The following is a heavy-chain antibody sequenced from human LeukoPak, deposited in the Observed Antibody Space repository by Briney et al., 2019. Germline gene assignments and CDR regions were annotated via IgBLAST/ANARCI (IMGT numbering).Heavy chain of an antibody. CDR3: ARGLWFGDSQANDAFDI. CDR2: INPNSGGT. Sequence: GASVKVSCKASGYTFTGYYMHWVRQAPGQGLEWMGRINPNSGGTNYAQKFQGRDTMTRDTSISTAYMELSRLRPDDTAVYYCARGLWFGDSQANDAFDIWGQGTMVTVSS. J-gene: IGHJ3*02. D-gene: IGHD3-10*01. V-gene: IGHV1-2*06. CDR1: GYTFTGYY.